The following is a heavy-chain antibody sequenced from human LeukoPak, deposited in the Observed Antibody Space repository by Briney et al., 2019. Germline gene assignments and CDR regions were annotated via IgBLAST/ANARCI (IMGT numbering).Heavy chain of an antibody. V-gene: IGHV1-2*04. J-gene: IGHJ4*02. D-gene: IGHD1-1*01. CDR3: ARGTGTKGRLIYYFDY. CDR2: INPNSGGT. CDR1: GYTFTGYY. Sequence: GASVKVSCKASGYTFTGYYMHWVRQAPGQGLEWMGWINPNSGGTNYAQKFQGWVTMTRDTSISTAYMELSRLRSGDTAVYYCARGTGTKGRLIYYFDYWGQGTLVTVSS.